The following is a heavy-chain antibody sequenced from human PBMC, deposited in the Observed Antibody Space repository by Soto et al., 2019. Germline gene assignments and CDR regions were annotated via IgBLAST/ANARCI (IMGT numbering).Heavy chain of an antibody. CDR2: INAGNGNT. Sequence: ASVKVSCKASGYTFTIYAMHWVLQAPGQRLEWMGWINAGNGNTKYSQKFQGRVTITRDTSASTAYMELSSLRSEDTAVYYCARTVGYYYGMDVWGQGTTVTVSS. CDR3: ARTVGYYYGMDV. V-gene: IGHV1-3*01. D-gene: IGHD4-17*01. CDR1: GYTFTIYA. J-gene: IGHJ6*02.